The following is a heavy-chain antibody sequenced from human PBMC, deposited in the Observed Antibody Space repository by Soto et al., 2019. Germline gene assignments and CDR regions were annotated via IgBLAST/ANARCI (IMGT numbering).Heavy chain of an antibody. Sequence: GGSLRLSCAASGFTFSTYSMNWVRQAPGKGLERVSYISSSSSTMYYADSVKGRFTISRDNAKNSLYLQMNSLRAEDTAVYYCARVFVVVPAARAYYYYYMDVWGKGTTVTVS. CDR2: ISSSSSTM. D-gene: IGHD2-2*01. CDR3: ARVFVVVPAARAYYYYYMDV. V-gene: IGHV3-48*01. J-gene: IGHJ6*03. CDR1: GFTFSTYS.